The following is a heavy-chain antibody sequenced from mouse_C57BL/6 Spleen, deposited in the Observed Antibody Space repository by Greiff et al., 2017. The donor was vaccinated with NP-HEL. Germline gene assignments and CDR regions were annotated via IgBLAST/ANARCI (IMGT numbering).Heavy chain of an antibody. V-gene: IGHV1-82*01. J-gene: IGHJ4*01. Sequence: VKVVESGPELVKPGASVKISCKASGYAFSSSWMNWVKQRPGKGLEWIGRIYPGDGDTNYNGKFKGKATLTADKSSSTAYMQLSSLTSEDSAVYFCAREDYGSSFYYAMDYWGQGTSVTVSS. CDR1: GYAFSSSW. CDR2: IYPGDGDT. CDR3: AREDYGSSFYYAMDY. D-gene: IGHD1-1*01.